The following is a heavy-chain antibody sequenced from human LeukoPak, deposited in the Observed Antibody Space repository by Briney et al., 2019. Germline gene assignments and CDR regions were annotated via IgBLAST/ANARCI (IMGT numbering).Heavy chain of an antibody. CDR3: AKGGWGSYDAFDI. CDR2: ISGSGGST. D-gene: IGHD7-27*01. CDR1: GFTFSSYA. V-gene: IGHV3-23*01. Sequence: PGGSLRLSCAASGFTFSSYAMSWVRQAPGKGLEWVSAISGSGGSTYYADPVKGRFTISRDNSKNTLYLQMNSLRAEDTAVYYCAKGGWGSYDAFDIWGQGTMVTVSS. J-gene: IGHJ3*02.